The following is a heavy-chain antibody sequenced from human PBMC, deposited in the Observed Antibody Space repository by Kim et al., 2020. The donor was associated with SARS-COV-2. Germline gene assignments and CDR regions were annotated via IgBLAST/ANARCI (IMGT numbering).Heavy chain of an antibody. D-gene: IGHD3-3*01. J-gene: IGHJ4*02. Sequence: AGSVKGRFTISRDKSKNTLYLQMNRLSAEDTAVYYCARAGGYDFWSGFDYWGQGTMVTVSS. CDR3: ARAGGYDFWSGFDY. V-gene: IGHV3-30*07.